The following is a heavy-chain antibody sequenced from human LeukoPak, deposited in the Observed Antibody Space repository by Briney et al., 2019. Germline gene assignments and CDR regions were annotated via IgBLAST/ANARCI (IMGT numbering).Heavy chain of an antibody. D-gene: IGHD1-26*01. Sequence: SCAASGFTFSSYAISWVRQAPGQGLEWMGGIIPIFGTANYAQKFQGRVTITADKSTSTAYMELSSLRSEDTAVYYCARDRDGSYYYYYYMDVWGKGTTVTVSS. V-gene: IGHV1-69*06. J-gene: IGHJ6*03. CDR1: GFTFSSYA. CDR2: IIPIFGTA. CDR3: ARDRDGSYYYYYYMDV.